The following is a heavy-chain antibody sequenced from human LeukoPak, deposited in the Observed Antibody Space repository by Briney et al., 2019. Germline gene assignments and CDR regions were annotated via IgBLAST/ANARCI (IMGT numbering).Heavy chain of an antibody. D-gene: IGHD6-19*01. Sequence: GASVKVSCKASGGTFSSYAISWVRQAPGQGLEWMGGIIPIFGTANYAQKFQGRVTMTTDTSTSTAYMELRSLRSDDTAVYYCARGLEQWLAHDAFDIWGQGTMVTVSS. CDR1: GGTFSSYA. CDR2: IIPIFGTA. V-gene: IGHV1-69*05. J-gene: IGHJ3*02. CDR3: ARGLEQWLAHDAFDI.